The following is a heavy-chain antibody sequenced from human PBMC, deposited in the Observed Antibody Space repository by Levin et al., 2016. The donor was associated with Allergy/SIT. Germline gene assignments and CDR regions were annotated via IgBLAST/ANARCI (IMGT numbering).Heavy chain of an antibody. J-gene: IGHJ6*02. CDR3: ARVLDYYGSGSYWPYGMDV. CDR2: IYTSGST. CDR1: GGSISSGSYY. D-gene: IGHD3-10*01. V-gene: IGHV4-61*02. Sequence: LRLSCTVSGGSISSGSYYWSWIRQPAGKGLEWIGRIYTSGSTNYNPSLKSRVTISVDTSKNQFSLKLSSVTAADTAVYYCARVLDYYGSGSYWPYGMDVWGQGTTVTVSS.